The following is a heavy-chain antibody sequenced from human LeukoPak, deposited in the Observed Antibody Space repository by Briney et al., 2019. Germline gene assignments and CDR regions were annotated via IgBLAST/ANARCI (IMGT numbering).Heavy chain of an antibody. CDR3: ARAPGYYYGMDV. Sequence: GGSLRLSCAASGFSFSSYAMSWVRQAPGKGLEWVSGISGSGGSTYYADSVKGRFTISRDNSKNTLYLQMNSLRAEDTAVYYCARAPGYYYGMDVWGQGTTVTVSS. CDR2: ISGSGGST. D-gene: IGHD2-2*01. CDR1: GFSFSSYA. J-gene: IGHJ6*02. V-gene: IGHV3-23*01.